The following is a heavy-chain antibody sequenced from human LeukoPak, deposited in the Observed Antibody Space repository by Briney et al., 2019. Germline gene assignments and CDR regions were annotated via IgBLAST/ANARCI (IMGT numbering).Heavy chain of an antibody. CDR3: ARRGRHSGYDWDY. D-gene: IGHD5-12*01. V-gene: IGHV5-51*01. J-gene: IGHJ4*02. CDR1: GYRFTSYW. Sequence: KGSGYRFTSYWIGWVRQMPGKGLEWMGIIYPGDSDTRYSPSFQGQVTISADKSISTAYLQWSSLKASDTAMYYCARRGRHSGYDWDYWGQGTLVTVSS. CDR2: IYPGDSDT.